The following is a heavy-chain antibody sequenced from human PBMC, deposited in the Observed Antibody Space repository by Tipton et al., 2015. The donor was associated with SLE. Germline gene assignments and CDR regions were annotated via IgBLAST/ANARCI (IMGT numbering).Heavy chain of an antibody. CDR3: ARDRPGYYDSSGYSD. V-gene: IGHV3-21*03. Sequence: GSLRLSCAASGFTFSSYSMNWVRQAPGKGREWVSSISSSSSYIYYADSVKGRFTISRDNAKNSLYLQMNSLRAEDTAVYYCARDRPGYYDSSGYSDWGQGTLVTVSS. CDR1: GFTFSSYS. D-gene: IGHD3-22*01. J-gene: IGHJ4*02. CDR2: ISSSSSYI.